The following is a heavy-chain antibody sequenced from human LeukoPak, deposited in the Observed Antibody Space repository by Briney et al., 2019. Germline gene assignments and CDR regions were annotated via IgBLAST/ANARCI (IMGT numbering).Heavy chain of an antibody. CDR1: GFTFSSYG. CDR2: IRYDGSNK. D-gene: IGHD2-2*01. J-gene: IGHJ4*02. Sequence: GGSLRLSCAASGFTFSSYGMHWVRQAPGKGLEWVAFIRYDGSNKYYADSVKGRFTISRDNSNNTLYLQMNSLRAEDTAVYYCAKDDSREDIVVVPAATAFDYWGQGTLVTVSS. V-gene: IGHV3-30*02. CDR3: AKDDSREDIVVVPAATAFDY.